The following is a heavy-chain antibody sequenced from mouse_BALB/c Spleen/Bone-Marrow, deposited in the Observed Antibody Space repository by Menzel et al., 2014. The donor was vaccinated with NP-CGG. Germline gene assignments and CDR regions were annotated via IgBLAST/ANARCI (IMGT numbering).Heavy chain of an antibody. V-gene: IGHV5-9-3*01. CDR1: GFTFSSYA. Sequence: EVKLMESGGGLVKPGGSLKLSCAASGFTFSSYAMSWVRRTPEKRLEWVATISSGGSYTYYPDSVKGRFTISKDNAKNTLYRQMSSLRSEDTAMYYCARHGITRLLDYWGQGTTLTVSS. CDR3: ARHGITRLLDY. J-gene: IGHJ2*01. CDR2: ISSGGSYT. D-gene: IGHD2-4*01.